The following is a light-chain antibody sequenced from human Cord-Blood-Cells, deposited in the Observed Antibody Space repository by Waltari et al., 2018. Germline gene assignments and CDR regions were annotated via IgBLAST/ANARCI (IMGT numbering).Light chain of an antibody. CDR1: SSNLGAGYD. J-gene: IGLJ3*02. CDR3: QSYDSSLSGWV. V-gene: IGLV1-40*01. Sequence: QSVLTQPPSVSGAPGQRVTISCPGRSSNLGAGYDVPWYHQLPGTAPKLLIYGNSNRPSGVPDRFSGSKSGTSASLAITGLQAEDEADYYCQSYDSSLSGWVFGGGTKLTVL. CDR2: GNS.